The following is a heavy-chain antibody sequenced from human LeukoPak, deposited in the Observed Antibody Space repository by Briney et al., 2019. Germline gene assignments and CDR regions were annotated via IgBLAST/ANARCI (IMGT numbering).Heavy chain of an antibody. CDR3: AKDHYGSGSYIDY. Sequence: GGSLRLSCAASGFTFGSYGMHWVRQAPGKGLEWVAVIWYDGSNKYYADSVKGRFTISRDNSKNTLYLQMNSLRAEDTAVYYCAKDHYGSGSYIDYWGQGTLVTVSS. CDR2: IWYDGSNK. V-gene: IGHV3-33*06. CDR1: GFTFGSYG. J-gene: IGHJ4*02. D-gene: IGHD3-10*01.